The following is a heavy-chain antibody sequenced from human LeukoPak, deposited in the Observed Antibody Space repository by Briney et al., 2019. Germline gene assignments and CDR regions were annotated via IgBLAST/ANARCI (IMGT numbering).Heavy chain of an antibody. V-gene: IGHV4-34*01. D-gene: IGHD3-22*01. CDR1: GGSFSGYY. CDR2: INHSGST. Sequence: PSETLSLTCAVYGGSFSGYYWSWIRQPPGKGPEWIGEINHSGSTTYNPSLKSRVTISVDTSKNQFSLKLSSVTAADTAVYYCARGLSTPRYYYDSSGYYRTYYYYYMDVWGKGTTVTVSS. J-gene: IGHJ6*03. CDR3: ARGLSTPRYYYDSSGYYRTYYYYYMDV.